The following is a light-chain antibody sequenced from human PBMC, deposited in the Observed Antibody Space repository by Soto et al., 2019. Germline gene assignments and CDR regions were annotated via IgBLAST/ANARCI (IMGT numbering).Light chain of an antibody. Sequence: AIQMTQSPSSLSASVGDRVTFSAGEGKALGNPLGWYQQKPGKPPKVLIYGASNLQSGVPPRFSGSGSGTDFTLAISSLQPEDSATYYCLQDINYPWTFGQGTKVEIK. CDR2: GAS. V-gene: IGKV1-6*01. J-gene: IGKJ1*01. CDR1: KALGNP. CDR3: LQDINYPWT.